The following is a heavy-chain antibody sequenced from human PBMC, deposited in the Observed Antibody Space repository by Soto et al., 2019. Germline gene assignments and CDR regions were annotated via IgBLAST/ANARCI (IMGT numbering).Heavy chain of an antibody. CDR3: ARVHSRGPSGMDV. Sequence: QVQLVQSGAEVKQPGASVKVSCKASGYTFTDYGIIWVRQAPGQGPEWMGWISTYTGYTISAQNLQGRVTMTADTSTSTAYMELRSLRSDDTAVYYCARVHSRGPSGMDVWGQGTTRTVSS. CDR2: ISTYTGYT. J-gene: IGHJ6*02. V-gene: IGHV1-18*01. CDR1: GYTFTDYG. D-gene: IGHD3-22*01.